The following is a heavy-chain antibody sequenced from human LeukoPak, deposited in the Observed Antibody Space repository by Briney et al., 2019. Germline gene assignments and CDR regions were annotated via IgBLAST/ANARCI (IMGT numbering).Heavy chain of an antibody. V-gene: IGHV3-33*06. CDR2: IWSDGSNR. Sequence: PGRSLRLSCATSGFTFSHYGMHWVRQAPGTGVGWVAVIWSDGSNRYYGAAVKGRFTISRDNFQRTVYLQMNSLRAEDTAVYYCAKDAQRGFDYSNSLDNWGQGTLVTVSS. CDR3: AKDAQRGFDYSNSLDN. J-gene: IGHJ4*02. CDR1: GFTFSHYG. D-gene: IGHD4-11*01.